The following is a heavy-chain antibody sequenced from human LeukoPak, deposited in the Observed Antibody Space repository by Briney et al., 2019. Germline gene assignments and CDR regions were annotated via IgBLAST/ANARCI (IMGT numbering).Heavy chain of an antibody. Sequence: PGGSLRLSCAASGFTFSDYYMSWIRQAPGKGLEWVSYISSSGSTIYYADSVKGRFTISRDNAKNSLYLQMNSLRAEDTAVYYCARGEAQWLVRTTNFDYWGQGTLVTVSS. D-gene: IGHD6-19*01. V-gene: IGHV3-11*04. CDR3: ARGEAQWLVRTTNFDY. CDR1: GFTFSDYY. J-gene: IGHJ4*02. CDR2: ISSSGSTI.